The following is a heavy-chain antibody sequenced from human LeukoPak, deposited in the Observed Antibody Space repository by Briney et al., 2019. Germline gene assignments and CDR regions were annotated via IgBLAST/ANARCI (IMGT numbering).Heavy chain of an antibody. CDR3: ARDNCGGDCYSDYYYYYGMDV. CDR1: GGSFSGYY. CDR2: INHSGST. V-gene: IGHV4-34*01. J-gene: IGHJ6*02. Sequence: SETLSLTCAVYGGSFSGYYWSWIRQPPGKGLEWIGEINHSGSTNYNPSLKSRVTISVDTSKNQFSLKLSSVTAADTAVYYCARDNCGGDCYSDYYYYYGMDVWGQGTTVTVSS. D-gene: IGHD2-21*02.